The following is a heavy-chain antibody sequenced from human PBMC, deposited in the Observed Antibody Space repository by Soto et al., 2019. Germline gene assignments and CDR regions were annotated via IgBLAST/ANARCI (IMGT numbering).Heavy chain of an antibody. CDR2: IYYSGST. Sequence: SETLSLTCTVSGGSISSYYWSWIRQPPGKGLEWIGYIYYSGSTNYNPSLKSRVTISVDTSKNQFSLKLSSVTAADTAVYYCARMGYGDYFDYWGQGTLVTVSS. CDR1: GGSISSYY. J-gene: IGHJ4*02. CDR3: ARMGYGDYFDY. D-gene: IGHD4-17*01. V-gene: IGHV4-59*01.